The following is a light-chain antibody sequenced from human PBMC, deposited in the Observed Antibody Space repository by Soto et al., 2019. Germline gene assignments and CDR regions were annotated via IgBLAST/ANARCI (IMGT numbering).Light chain of an antibody. CDR3: QQYGSSLRVT. V-gene: IGKV3-20*01. J-gene: IGKJ1*01. CDR2: GAS. Sequence: EIVLTQSPGTLSLSPGERATLSCRASQSVSSSYLAWYQQKPGQAPRLLIYGASSRATGIPDRFSGGGSGTDFTLTTSRLEPEDFAVYYCQQYGSSLRVTFGQGTKVDIK. CDR1: QSVSSSY.